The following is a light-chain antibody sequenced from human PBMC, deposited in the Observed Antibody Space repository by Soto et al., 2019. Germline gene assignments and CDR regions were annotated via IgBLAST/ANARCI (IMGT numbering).Light chain of an antibody. CDR3: QQYSKWPIT. V-gene: IGKV3-15*01. Sequence: EIVMTQSPATLSVSPGERATLSCRASQSVSSKLAWYQQKPGQAPRLLIYGVSTRAPGLPARFSGSGSGTEFTLTISSLQSEDFAVYYCQQYSKWPITFGQGTRLEI. CDR2: GVS. J-gene: IGKJ5*01. CDR1: QSVSSK.